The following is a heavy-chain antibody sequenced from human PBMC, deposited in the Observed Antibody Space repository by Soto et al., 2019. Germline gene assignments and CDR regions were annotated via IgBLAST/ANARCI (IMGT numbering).Heavy chain of an antibody. D-gene: IGHD2-2*01. Sequence: QVQLVQSGAEVKKPGASVKVSCKASAYTFTSHDINWMRQATGQGLEWMGWMNPNSGHTNYAQKFQGRVTMTRDTSISTAYMELTNLRAEDTAIYYCASDMSTTWGQGTLVTVSS. J-gene: IGHJ5*02. CDR3: ASDMSTT. V-gene: IGHV1-8*01. CDR1: AYTFTSHD. CDR2: MNPNSGHT.